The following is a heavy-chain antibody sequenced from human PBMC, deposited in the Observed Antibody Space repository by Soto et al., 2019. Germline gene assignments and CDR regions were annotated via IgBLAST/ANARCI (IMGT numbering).Heavy chain of an antibody. CDR2: IYSGGSG. V-gene: IGHV3-66*04. CDR1: GFTVSSNY. CDR3: ARPPPGRTGIEY. Sequence: GGSLRLSCAASGFTVSSNYMSWVRQAPGKGLEWVAAIYSGGSGYYADSVKGRFTISRDTSKNTLYLQMNSLRAEDTAVYYCARPPPGRTGIEYWGQGTLVTVSS. J-gene: IGHJ4*02.